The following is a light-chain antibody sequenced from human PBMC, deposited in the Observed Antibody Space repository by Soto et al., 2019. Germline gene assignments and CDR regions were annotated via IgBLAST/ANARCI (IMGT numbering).Light chain of an antibody. V-gene: IGLV2-14*01. J-gene: IGLJ2*01. Sequence: QSALTQPASVSGSPGQSITISCTGTSSDVGGYNYVSWYQQHPGKAPKRMIYDVSNRPSGVSNRFSGSKSGNTASLTISGLQAEDEADYYCSSYTSSSTVVFGGGTKVTVL. CDR1: SSDVGGYNY. CDR3: SSYTSSSTVV. CDR2: DVS.